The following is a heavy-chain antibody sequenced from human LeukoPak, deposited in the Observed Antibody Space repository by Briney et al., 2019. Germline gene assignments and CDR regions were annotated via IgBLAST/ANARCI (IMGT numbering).Heavy chain of an antibody. V-gene: IGHV4-39*01. CDR3: GRHAPYSNYDL. CDR2: FGHGRNA. D-gene: IGHD2/OR15-2a*01. J-gene: IGHJ5*02. Sequence: SETLSLTCTLSGGSISTSSHYWVWIRQPPGKGLEWIGSFGHGRNAFYSPSLKSRVTISVDTSKNQFSLRLNSVTAAETAMYYCGRHAPYSNYDLWGQGTLVTVSS. CDR1: GGSISTSSHY.